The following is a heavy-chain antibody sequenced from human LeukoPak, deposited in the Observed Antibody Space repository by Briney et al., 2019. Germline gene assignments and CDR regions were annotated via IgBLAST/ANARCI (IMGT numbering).Heavy chain of an antibody. CDR1: GFTFSSYA. V-gene: IGHV3-23*01. CDR3: ARIAVAGYWYFDL. Sequence: PGGSLRLSCAASGFTFSSYAMSWVRQAPGKGLEWVSAISGSGGSTYYADSVKGRFTISGDNSKNTLYLQMNSLRAEDTAVYYCARIAVAGYWYFDLWGRGTLVTVSS. J-gene: IGHJ2*01. D-gene: IGHD6-19*01. CDR2: ISGSGGST.